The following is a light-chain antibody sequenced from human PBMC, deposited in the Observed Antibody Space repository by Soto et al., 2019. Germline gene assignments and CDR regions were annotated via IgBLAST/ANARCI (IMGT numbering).Light chain of an antibody. CDR2: GVS. CDR1: SSDVGGYNN. J-gene: IGLJ2*01. V-gene: IGLV2-14*01. Sequence: QSVLTQPASVSGSPGQSITISCTGTSSDVGGYNNVSWYHHPPGKAPKLILFGVSDRPSGVSLRFSGSKSGNTASLTISGLLSEDEGDYFCCSYTSLSTVVFGGGTKLTVL. CDR3: CSYTSLSTVV.